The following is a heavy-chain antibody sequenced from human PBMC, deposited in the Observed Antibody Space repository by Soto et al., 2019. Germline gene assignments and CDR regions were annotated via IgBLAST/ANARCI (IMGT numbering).Heavy chain of an antibody. CDR1: CGSISSYY. Sequence: SLTCTVSCGSISSYYWSWIRQPPGKGLEWIGYIYYSGSTNYNPSLKSRVTISVDRSKNQLSLKMSSVTAADTAVYYCARARDYGDFPNYYFDYWGQGTLVTVSS. D-gene: IGHD4-17*01. V-gene: IGHV4-59*12. CDR3: ARARDYGDFPNYYFDY. J-gene: IGHJ4*02. CDR2: IYYSGST.